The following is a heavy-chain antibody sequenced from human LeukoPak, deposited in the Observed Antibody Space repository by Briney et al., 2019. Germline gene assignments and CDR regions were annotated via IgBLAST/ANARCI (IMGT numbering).Heavy chain of an antibody. Sequence: GSLRLSCAASGFTFSSYGMHWVRQAPGKGLEWVAFIRYDGSNKYDADSVKGRFTISRDNSENTVYLQMNSLRVEDTAVYFCALGGYSPTAALGYWGQGTLVTVSS. CDR1: GFTFSSYG. J-gene: IGHJ4*02. CDR3: ALGGYSPTAALGY. CDR2: IRYDGSNK. V-gene: IGHV3-30*02. D-gene: IGHD3-22*01.